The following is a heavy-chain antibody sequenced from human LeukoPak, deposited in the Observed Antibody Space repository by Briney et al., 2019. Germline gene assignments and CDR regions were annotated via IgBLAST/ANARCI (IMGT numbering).Heavy chain of an antibody. J-gene: IGHJ4*02. CDR1: GFTFSSYA. CDR3: AREGDGYNSHVDY. V-gene: IGHV3-30-3*01. D-gene: IGHD5-24*01. CDR2: ISYDGSNK. Sequence: GRSLRLSCAASGFTFSSYAMHWVRQAPGKGLEWVAVISYDGSNKYYADSVKGRFTISRDNSKNTLYLQMNSLRAEDTAVYYCAREGDGYNSHVDYWGQGTLVTVPS.